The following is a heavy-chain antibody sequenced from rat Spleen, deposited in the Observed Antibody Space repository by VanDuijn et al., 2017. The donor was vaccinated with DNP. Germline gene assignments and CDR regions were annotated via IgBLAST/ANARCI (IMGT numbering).Heavy chain of an antibody. CDR1: GFTYSNYV. D-gene: IGHD4-3*01. V-gene: IGHV5S13*01. CDR2: ISTGGGNT. Sequence: EVQLVESGGGLVQPGRSLKLSCAASGFTYSNYVMAWVRQAPTKGLEWVASISTGGGNTYYRDSVKGRFTISRDNAKNTLYLQMDSLRSEDTATYYCTTDSGYWFAYWGQGTLVTVSS. CDR3: TTDSGYWFAY. J-gene: IGHJ3*01.